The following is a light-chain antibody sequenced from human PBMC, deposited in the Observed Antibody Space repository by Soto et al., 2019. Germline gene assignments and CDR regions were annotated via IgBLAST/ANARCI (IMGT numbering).Light chain of an antibody. Sequence: EIVLTQSPATLSFSPGEIATLSCRASQPVSSSFLAWYQQNRGQAPRLLIYGASTRATGVPDRFSGSGSGTDFTLTISELEPEDFAVYYCQHYEWSLTWTCGPGTKVDIK. CDR2: GAS. CDR1: QPVSSSF. CDR3: QHYEWSLTWT. V-gene: IGKV3-20*01. J-gene: IGKJ1*01.